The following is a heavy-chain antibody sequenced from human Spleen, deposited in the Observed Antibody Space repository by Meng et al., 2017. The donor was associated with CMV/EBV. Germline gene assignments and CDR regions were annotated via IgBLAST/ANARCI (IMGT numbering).Heavy chain of an antibody. Sequence: ASVKVSCKASGYTFTGYYMHWVRQAPGQGLEWMGWINPNSGGTNYAQKFQGRVTMTRDTSKNQFSLKLSSVTAADTAVYYCARGAVTTHRYYYYGMDVWGQGTTVTVSS. CDR2: INPNSGGT. CDR3: ARGAVTTHRYYYYGMDV. CDR1: GYTFTGYY. D-gene: IGHD4-17*01. V-gene: IGHV1-2*02. J-gene: IGHJ6*02.